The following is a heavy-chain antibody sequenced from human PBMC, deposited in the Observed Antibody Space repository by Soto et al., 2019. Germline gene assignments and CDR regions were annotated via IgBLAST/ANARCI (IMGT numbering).Heavy chain of an antibody. CDR1: GGAISSGGYY. CDR3: ATYYYYDSSGYRSDAFDI. J-gene: IGHJ3*02. Sequence: SETLSLTCTVSGGAISSGGYYWSWIRQHPGKGLEWIGYIYYSGSTYYNPSLKSRVTISVDTSKNHFSLKLSSVTAADTAVYYCATYYYYDSSGYRSDAFDIWGQGTMVTVSS. V-gene: IGHV4-31*03. CDR2: IYYSGST. D-gene: IGHD3-22*01.